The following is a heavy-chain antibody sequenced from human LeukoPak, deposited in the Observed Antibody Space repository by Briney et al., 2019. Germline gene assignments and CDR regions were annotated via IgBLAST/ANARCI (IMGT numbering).Heavy chain of an antibody. D-gene: IGHD6-19*01. CDR3: ARDPPGSSGWYGVDY. V-gene: IGHV3-30-3*01. J-gene: IGHJ4*02. Sequence: PGGSLRLSCAASGFTFSSYAMHWVRQAPGKGLEWVAVISYDGSNKYYADSVKGRFHISRDNSKNTLYLQMNSLRAEDTAVYYCARDPPGSSGWYGVDYWGQGTLVTVSS. CDR1: GFTFSSYA. CDR2: ISYDGSNK.